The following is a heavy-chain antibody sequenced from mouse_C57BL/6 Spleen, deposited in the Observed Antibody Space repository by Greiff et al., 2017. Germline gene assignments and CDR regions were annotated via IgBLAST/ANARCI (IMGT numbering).Heavy chain of an antibody. Sequence: EVQVVESGGGLVQPGGSLKLSCAASGFTFSDYYMYWVRQTPEKRLEWVAYISNGGGSTYYQDTVKGRFTISRDNAKNTLYLQMSRLKSEDTAMYYCARQDYYGSMDYWGQGTSVTVSS. CDR2: ISNGGGST. CDR3: ARQDYYGSMDY. J-gene: IGHJ4*01. V-gene: IGHV5-12*01. D-gene: IGHD1-1*01. CDR1: GFTFSDYY.